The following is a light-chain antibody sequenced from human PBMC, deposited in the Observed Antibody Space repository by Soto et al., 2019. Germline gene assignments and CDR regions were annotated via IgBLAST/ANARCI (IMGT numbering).Light chain of an antibody. V-gene: IGKV3-20*01. CDR2: GAS. CDR1: QSISSTY. Sequence: EIVLTQSPGTLSLSPGERATLSCRASQSISSTYLSRYQQKPGQAPRLLIYGASTRATGIPDRFSGSGSGTDFTLTISRLEPEDFVVYSCQQYGSSPLMYTFGQGNKLEIK. J-gene: IGKJ2*01. CDR3: QQYGSSPLMYT.